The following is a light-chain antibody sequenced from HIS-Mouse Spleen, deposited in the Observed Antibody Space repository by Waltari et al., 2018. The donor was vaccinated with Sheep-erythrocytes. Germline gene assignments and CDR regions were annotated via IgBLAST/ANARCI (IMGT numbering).Light chain of an antibody. Sequence: DIHMTQSPSSLSASLGDRVTITCRASQSISRYLNWYQQKPGKAPKLLIYAASSLQSGVPSRFSGSGSGTDVTLTIGSLQPEDFATYYCQQSYSTPQFTFGPGTKVDIK. CDR3: QQSYSTPQFT. J-gene: IGKJ3*01. CDR2: AAS. V-gene: IGKV1-39*01. CDR1: QSISRY.